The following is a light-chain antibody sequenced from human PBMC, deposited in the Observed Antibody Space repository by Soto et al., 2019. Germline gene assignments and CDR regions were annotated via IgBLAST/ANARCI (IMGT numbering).Light chain of an antibody. J-gene: IGLJ2*01. CDR1: SSDVGGYNY. Sequence: QSALTQPASVSGSPGQSITFSCTGTSSDVGGYNYVSWYQQHPGKAPKLMIYDVSNRPSGVSNRFSGSKSGNTASLTISGLQAEDEADYYCSSYTSSSTPYVFGGGTKVTVL. CDR3: SSYTSSSTPYV. CDR2: DVS. V-gene: IGLV2-14*01.